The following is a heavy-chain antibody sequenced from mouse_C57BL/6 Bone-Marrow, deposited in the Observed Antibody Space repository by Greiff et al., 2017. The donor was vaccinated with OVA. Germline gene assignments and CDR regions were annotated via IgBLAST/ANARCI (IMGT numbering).Heavy chain of an antibody. CDR2: ISYDGSN. V-gene: IGHV3-6*01. CDR1: GYSITSGYY. Sequence: EVQLVESGPGLVKPSQSLSLTCSVTGYSITSGYYWNWIRQFPGNKLEWMGYISYDGSNNYNPSLKNRISITRDTSKNQFFLKLNSVTTEDTATYYCARGRWLPFDYWGQGTTLTVSS. J-gene: IGHJ2*01. CDR3: ARGRWLPFDY. D-gene: IGHD2-3*01.